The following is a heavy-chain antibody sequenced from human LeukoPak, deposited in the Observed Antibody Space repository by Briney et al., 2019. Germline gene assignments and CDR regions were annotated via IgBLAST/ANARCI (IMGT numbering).Heavy chain of an antibody. J-gene: IGHJ4*02. CDR1: GYTFTNYW. Sequence: GESLKISCKGSGYTFTNYWIGWVRQMPGKGPEWMGLIYPSDSDTRYSLSFQGQVTISADKSITTAYLQWSSLKASDTAMYYCARQGRAGGYTYGYFDYWGQGTLVTVSS. D-gene: IGHD5-18*01. CDR2: IYPSDSDT. CDR3: ARQGRAGGYTYGYFDY. V-gene: IGHV5-51*01.